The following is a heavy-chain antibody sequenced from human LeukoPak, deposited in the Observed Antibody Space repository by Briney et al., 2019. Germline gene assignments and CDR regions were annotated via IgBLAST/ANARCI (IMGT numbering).Heavy chain of an antibody. V-gene: IGHV3-7*03. CDR3: AKYQYQLLARSPTYRSHYYYYGMDV. Sequence: GGSLRLSCAASGFTFTSYWMSWVRQAPGKGLEWVANINQDGTNTQYVDSVKGRFTISRDNAKNSLYLQMNSLRAEDTAVYYCAKYQYQLLARSPTYRSHYYYYGMDVWGQGTTVTVSS. J-gene: IGHJ6*02. D-gene: IGHD2-2*01. CDR1: GFTFTSYW. CDR2: INQDGTNT.